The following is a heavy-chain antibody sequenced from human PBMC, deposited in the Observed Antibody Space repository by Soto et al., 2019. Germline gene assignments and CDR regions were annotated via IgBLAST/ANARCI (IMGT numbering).Heavy chain of an antibody. CDR1: GVTFRIYV. J-gene: IGHJ4*02. CDR3: ARGGGPFMNSVTNPFDY. CDR2: ISYDGSNK. V-gene: IGHV3-30*03. Sequence: PGGSLRLACAASGVTFRIYVMHWVLQAPGKGLEWVAVISYDGSNKYYADSVKGRFTISRHNSKNTLYLQMDSLRTEDTAVYYCARGGGPFMNSVTNPFDYWGQGTLVTVSS. D-gene: IGHD4-17*01.